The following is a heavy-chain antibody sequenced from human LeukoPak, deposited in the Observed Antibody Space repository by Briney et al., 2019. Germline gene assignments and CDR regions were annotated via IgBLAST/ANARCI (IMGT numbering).Heavy chain of an antibody. Sequence: GGSLRLSCAASGFTFSTCAMSWVRQAPGKGLEWVSGISGTTSGTYYADSVKGRFTISKDNSKNTLFLQVNSLRAEDTAVYYCAKVRTYFYHGLDVWGQGTTVTVSS. CDR3: AKVRTYFYHGLDV. CDR1: GFTFSTCA. CDR2: ISGTTSGT. V-gene: IGHV3-23*01. D-gene: IGHD1-14*01. J-gene: IGHJ6*02.